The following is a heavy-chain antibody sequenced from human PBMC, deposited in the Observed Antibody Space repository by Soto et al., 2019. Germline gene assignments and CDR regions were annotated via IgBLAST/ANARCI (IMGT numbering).Heavy chain of an antibody. CDR3: ARDKDSYYAFDI. J-gene: IGHJ3*02. CDR2: INSDGSTT. Sequence: GGFMRLSCAASEVTFSSYWMHWVRQTPGKGLVWVSRINSDGSTTSYADSVKGRFTISRDNAKNTLYLQINSLRAEDTAVYYCARDKDSYYAFDIWGQGTMVTVSS. V-gene: IGHV3-74*01. D-gene: IGHD1-26*01. CDR1: EVTFSSYW.